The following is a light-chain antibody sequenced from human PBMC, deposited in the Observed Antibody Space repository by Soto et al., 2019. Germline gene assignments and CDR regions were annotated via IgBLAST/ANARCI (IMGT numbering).Light chain of an antibody. V-gene: IGKV1-5*01. CDR1: QSISSW. CDR3: QQYSSSSPT. J-gene: IGKJ2*01. CDR2: GAS. Sequence: DIQMTQSPSTLSASVGDRVTITCWASQSISSWLAWYQQKPGKAPKLLIYGASSLESGVPSRFSGSGSVTEFTLTIDSLQPDDFATYYCQQYSSSSPTFGQGTKLEI.